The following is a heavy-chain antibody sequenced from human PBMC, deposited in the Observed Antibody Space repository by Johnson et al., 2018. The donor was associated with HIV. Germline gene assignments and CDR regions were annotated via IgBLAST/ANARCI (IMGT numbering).Heavy chain of an antibody. CDR1: GFRFDDYG. D-gene: IGHD3-22*01. CDR3: AREISRYYYDYAAFDL. V-gene: IGHV3-20*04. J-gene: IGHJ3*01. CDR2: LNWHGDSS. Sequence: EQLVESGGGVVRPGGSLRLSCAASGFRFDDYGMTWVRQAPGKGLEWVSGLNWHGDSSGYADSVKGRFTLSRDNSRSTVYLHMINLRADDTALYYCAREISRYYYDYAAFDLWGQGTTVTVSS.